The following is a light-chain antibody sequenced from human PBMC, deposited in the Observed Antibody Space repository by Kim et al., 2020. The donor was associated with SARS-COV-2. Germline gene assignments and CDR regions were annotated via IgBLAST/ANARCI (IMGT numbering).Light chain of an antibody. CDR1: QSVTTN. J-gene: IGKJ4*01. CDR2: DAS. Sequence: VCPGERVTLSCRASQSVTTNLAWYQQKPGQTPSLVIYDASTRATDIPGRCSGSGSGAEFTLTISSLQSEDFALYYCQQYHKWPLTFGGGTKVDIK. V-gene: IGKV3-15*01. CDR3: QQYHKWPLT.